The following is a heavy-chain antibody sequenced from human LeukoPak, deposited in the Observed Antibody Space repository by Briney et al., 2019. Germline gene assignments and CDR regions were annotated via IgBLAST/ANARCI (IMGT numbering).Heavy chain of an antibody. D-gene: IGHD2-2*03. Sequence: PGGSLRLSWAGSECSFSSYWMHWVRQPPEKGLEWVFSIKSDGSATAYADSVKGRFSMSTDSAKYTASLHMNSLRVEDTAMYYCAMDINGDLFHVWGQGTPVTVSS. CDR1: ECSFSSYW. J-gene: IGHJ4*02. CDR3: AMDINGDLFHV. CDR2: IKSDGSAT. V-gene: IGHV3-74*01.